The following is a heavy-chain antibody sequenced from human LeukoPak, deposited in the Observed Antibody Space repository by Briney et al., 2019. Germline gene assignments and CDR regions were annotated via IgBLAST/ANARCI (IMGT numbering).Heavy chain of an antibody. D-gene: IGHD6-19*01. Sequence: GGSLRLSCSASGFAFSVYAMSWVRQPPGKGLEWVSSINANSGTTSYAASVRGRFTISRDNSKKTLYLQLNTLRADDTATYYCAKPISGGLALTAVWFHLWGQGTLVGVSS. CDR1: GFAFSVYA. CDR3: AKPISGGLALTAVWFHL. J-gene: IGHJ5*01. CDR2: INANSGTT. V-gene: IGHV3-23*01.